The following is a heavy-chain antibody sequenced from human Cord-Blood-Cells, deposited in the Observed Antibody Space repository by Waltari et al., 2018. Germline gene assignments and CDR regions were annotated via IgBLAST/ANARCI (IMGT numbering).Heavy chain of an antibody. CDR1: GGPFSSYP. CDR3: ASGGGGASSYYYYGMDV. Sequence: QVQLVQSGAEVKKPGSSVKVSCKASGGPFSSYPISWMRQSPAQGLEWMGGIIPIFGTANYAQKFQGRVTITADESTSTAYMELSSLRSEDTAVYYCASGGGGASSYYYYGMDVWGQGTTVTVSS. CDR2: IIPIFGTA. J-gene: IGHJ6*02. V-gene: IGHV1-69*12. D-gene: IGHD1-26*01.